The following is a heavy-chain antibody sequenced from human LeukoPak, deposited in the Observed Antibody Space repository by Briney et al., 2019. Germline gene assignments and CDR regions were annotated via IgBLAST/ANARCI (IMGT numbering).Heavy chain of an antibody. CDR3: AKDRAAANNWFDP. CDR1: GFTFSDYY. V-gene: IGHV3-11*06. Sequence: PGGSLRLSCAASGFTFSDYYMSWIRQAPGKGLEWVSLISSSSSYTNYADSVKGRFTISRDNTKNAQYLQMNNLRPDDTAGYYCAKDRAAANNWFDPWGQGTLVTVSS. J-gene: IGHJ5*02. CDR2: ISSSSSYT. D-gene: IGHD2-15*01.